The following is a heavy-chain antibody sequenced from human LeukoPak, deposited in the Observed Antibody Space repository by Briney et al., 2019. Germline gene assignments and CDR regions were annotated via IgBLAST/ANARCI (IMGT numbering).Heavy chain of an antibody. J-gene: IGHJ4*02. CDR2: TYFRSKLYY. CDR1: GDSFSSNSVV. CDR3: ARQAVAARGLDY. V-gene: IGHV6-1*01. D-gene: IGHD6-19*01. Sequence: SQTLSLTCAISGDSFSSNSVVWNWLRQSPSRGLEWLGSTYFRSKLYYDYAVSVISLITINPDTSKNQFSLHLNSVTPEDTAVYYCARQAVAARGLDYWGQGTLVTVSS.